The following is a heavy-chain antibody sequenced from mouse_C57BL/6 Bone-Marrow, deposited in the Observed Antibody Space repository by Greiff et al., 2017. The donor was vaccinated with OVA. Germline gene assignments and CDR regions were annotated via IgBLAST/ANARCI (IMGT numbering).Heavy chain of an antibody. CDR3: ARSNYYYAKDY. V-gene: IGHV7-3*01. CDR1: GFTFTDYY. CDR2: IRNKANGNTT. Sequence: EVKLVESGGGLVQPGGSLSLSCAASGFTFTDYYMSWVRQPPGKALEWLGFIRNKANGNTTEYSVSVKGRFTIYRDNSQSILYLQMNARRAEDSATYYCARSNYYYAKDYWGRGTAVTVSA. J-gene: IGHJ4*01. D-gene: IGHD2-5*01.